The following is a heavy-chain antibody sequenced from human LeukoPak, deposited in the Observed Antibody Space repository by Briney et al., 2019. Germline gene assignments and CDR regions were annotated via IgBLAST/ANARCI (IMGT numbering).Heavy chain of an antibody. D-gene: IGHD3-22*01. CDR1: GASFSSGDQY. Sequence: SETLSLTCTVSGASFSSGDQYWNWIRQSPGKGLEWIGSIHPSGTLYNNPSLESRVTMSMDTSKNQFSLNLDSVTAADTAVYFCSRGLDSRKLGYWGQGTLVTVSS. CDR2: IHPSGTL. V-gene: IGHV4-31*03. J-gene: IGHJ4*02. CDR3: SRGLDSRKLGY.